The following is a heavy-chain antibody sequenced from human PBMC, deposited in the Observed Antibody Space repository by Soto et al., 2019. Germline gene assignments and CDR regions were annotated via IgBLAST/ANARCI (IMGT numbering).Heavy chain of an antibody. CDR2: INSDGSTT. D-gene: IGHD5-12*01. Sequence: EVQLVESGGGLVQPGGSLRLSCAASGFTFSSHWMHWVRQAPGKGLVWVSRINSDGSTTNYADPVKGRFTISRDNAKNTLYLQMNSLRAEDTAVYYCARVPTGGYDWNWGQGTLVTVSS. J-gene: IGHJ4*02. CDR3: ARVPTGGYDWN. CDR1: GFTFSSHW. V-gene: IGHV3-74*01.